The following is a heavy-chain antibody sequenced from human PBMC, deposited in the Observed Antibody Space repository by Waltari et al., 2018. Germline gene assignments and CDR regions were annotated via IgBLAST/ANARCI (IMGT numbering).Heavy chain of an antibody. CDR3: ARESHRKGLVVTPNWFDP. CDR2: IIPILGIA. Sequence: QVQLVQSGAEVKKPGSSVKVSCKASGGTFSSYAISWVRQAPGQGLEWMGGIIPILGIANYAQKFQGRVKSTADESTSTAYMELSSLRAEDTAVYYCARESHRKGLVVTPNWFDPWGQGTLVTVSS. CDR1: GGTFSSYA. D-gene: IGHD2-21*02. J-gene: IGHJ5*02. V-gene: IGHV1-69*13.